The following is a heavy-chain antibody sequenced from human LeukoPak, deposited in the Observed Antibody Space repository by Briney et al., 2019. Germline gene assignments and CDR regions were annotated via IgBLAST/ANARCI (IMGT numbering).Heavy chain of an antibody. CDR2: IYYSGST. V-gene: IGHV4-39*07. Sequence: SETLSLTCTVSGGSISSSSYYWGWIRQPPGKGLEWIGSIYYSGSTYYNPSLKSRVTISVDTSKNQFSLKLSSVTAADTAVYYCASNPTVTTPFDIWGQGTMVTVSS. CDR1: GGSISSSSYY. J-gene: IGHJ3*02. CDR3: ASNPTVTTPFDI. D-gene: IGHD4-17*01.